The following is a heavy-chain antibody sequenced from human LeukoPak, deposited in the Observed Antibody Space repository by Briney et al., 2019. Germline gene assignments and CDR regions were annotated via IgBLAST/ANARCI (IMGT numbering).Heavy chain of an antibody. CDR2: NNPNSGFT. J-gene: IGHJ4*02. CDR1: GYTFNDYY. Sequence: ASVKVSCKASGYTFNDYYMHWVRQAPGQGLEWMGWNNPNSGFTNYAQKFQGRVSMTRDMSISTAYMELSSLRSDDTAVYYCARDKSTTVRFLQYYWGQGTLVTVSS. CDR3: ARDKSTTVRFLQYY. V-gene: IGHV1-2*02. D-gene: IGHD3-3*01.